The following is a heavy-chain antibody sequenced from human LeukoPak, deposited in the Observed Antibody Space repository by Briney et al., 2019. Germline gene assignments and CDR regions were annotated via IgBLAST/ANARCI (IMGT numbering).Heavy chain of an antibody. D-gene: IGHD1-26*01. CDR3: ARGGGSPDMFDY. V-gene: IGHV1-69*04. CDR2: IIPILGIA. Sequence: SVKVSCKASGGTFSSYAVSWVRQAPGQGLEWMGRIIPILGIANYAQKFQGRVTITADKSTSTAYMELSSLRSEDTAVYYCARGGGSPDMFDYWGQGTLVTVSS. CDR1: GGTFSSYA. J-gene: IGHJ4*02.